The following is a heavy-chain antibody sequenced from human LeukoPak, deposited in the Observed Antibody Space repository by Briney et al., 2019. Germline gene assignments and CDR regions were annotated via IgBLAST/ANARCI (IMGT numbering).Heavy chain of an antibody. D-gene: IGHD3-10*01. Sequence: GGSLRLSCAASGFTFSSYSMNWVRQAPGKGLEWVSSISSSSSYIYYADSVKGRFTISRDNAKNSLYLQMNSLRAEDTAVYYCATQNSGSYSYYFDYWGQGTLVTVSS. CDR1: GFTFSSYS. J-gene: IGHJ4*02. CDR3: ATQNSGSYSYYFDY. V-gene: IGHV3-21*01. CDR2: ISSSSSYI.